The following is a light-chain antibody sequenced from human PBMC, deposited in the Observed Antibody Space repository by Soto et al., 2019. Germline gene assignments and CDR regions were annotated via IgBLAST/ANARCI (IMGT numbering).Light chain of an antibody. J-gene: IGKJ1*01. CDR2: GAS. V-gene: IGKV3-15*01. Sequence: ETVMTQSPATLSVSPGERATLSCRASQSVNSNLAWYQQKLGQAPRVLIFGASTRATGIPARFSGSGPGTEFSLTINSLQSEDFAVYYCQEYNTWPWTFGQGTKVEIK. CDR3: QEYNTWPWT. CDR1: QSVNSN.